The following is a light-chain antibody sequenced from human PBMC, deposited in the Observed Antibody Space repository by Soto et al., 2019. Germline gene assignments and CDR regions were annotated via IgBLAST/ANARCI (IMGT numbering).Light chain of an antibody. J-gene: IGLJ6*01. V-gene: IGLV2-14*01. CDR3: SSYTSSSTLV. CDR1: SSDVGGYNY. CDR2: EVS. Sequence: QSVLTQPASVSGSPGQSITISCTGTSSDVGGYNYVSWYQQHPGKAPKLMIYEVSSRHSGVSTRFSGCKSGNTASLTISGLQAEDEADYYCSSYTSSSTLVFGSGTKVTVL.